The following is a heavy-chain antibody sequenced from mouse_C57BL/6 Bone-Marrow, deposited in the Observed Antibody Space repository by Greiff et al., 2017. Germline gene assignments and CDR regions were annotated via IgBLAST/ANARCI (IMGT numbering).Heavy chain of an antibody. CDR2: ISSGGSYT. J-gene: IGHJ4*01. V-gene: IGHV5-6*01. CDR1: GFTFSSYG. CDR3: ARILRSRYYAMDY. D-gene: IGHD1-1*01. Sequence: DVQLVESGGDLVKPGGSLKLSCAASGFTFSSYGMSWVRQTPDKRLEWVATISSGGSYTYYPDSVKGRFTISRDTAKNTLYLQMSSLKSEDTAMYYCARILRSRYYAMDYWGQGTSVTVSS.